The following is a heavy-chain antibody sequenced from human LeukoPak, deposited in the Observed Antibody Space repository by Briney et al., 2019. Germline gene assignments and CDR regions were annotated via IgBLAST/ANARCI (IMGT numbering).Heavy chain of an antibody. J-gene: IGHJ4*02. CDR1: GGSISSGSYY. V-gene: IGHV4-61*02. CDR2: IYTSGST. D-gene: IGHD1-1*01. Sequence: TSQTLSLTCTVSGGSISSGSYYWSWIRQPAGKGLEWIGRIYTSGSTNYNPSLKSRVTISVDTSKNQFSLKLSSVTAADTAVYYCASKAGNFQLRPTYDFWGQGTLLIVSS. CDR3: ASKAGNFQLRPTYDF.